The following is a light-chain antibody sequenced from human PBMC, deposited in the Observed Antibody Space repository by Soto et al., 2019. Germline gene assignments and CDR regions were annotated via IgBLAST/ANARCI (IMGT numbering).Light chain of an antibody. CDR1: SSVVGGYNR. V-gene: IGLV2-14*01. J-gene: IGLJ1*01. CDR2: EVT. Sequence: QSVLTQPASVSGSPGQSITISCTGTSSVVGGYNRVSWYQQHPGKAPKLMIYEVTNRPSGVSIRFSGSKSGNTASLTISGLQPEDEADYYCSSYTSSSTLLYVFGTGTKLTVL. CDR3: SSYTSSSTLLYV.